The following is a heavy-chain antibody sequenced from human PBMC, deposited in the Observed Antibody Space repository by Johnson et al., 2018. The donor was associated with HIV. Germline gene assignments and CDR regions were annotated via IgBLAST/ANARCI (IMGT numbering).Heavy chain of an antibody. V-gene: IGHV3-49*03. Sequence: MQLVESGGGLVQPGRSLRLSCNTSGFIFFDYAMSWLRQAPGKGLEWVGFIRSKAYGGTTEYAASVKDRFIISRDDSKNIAYLQMNSLKTEDTAVYYCPGGRVLRTFDIWGQGTMVTVSS. CDR1: GFIFFDYA. J-gene: IGHJ3*02. CDR2: IRSKAYGGTT. CDR3: PGGRVLRTFDI. D-gene: IGHD3-16*01.